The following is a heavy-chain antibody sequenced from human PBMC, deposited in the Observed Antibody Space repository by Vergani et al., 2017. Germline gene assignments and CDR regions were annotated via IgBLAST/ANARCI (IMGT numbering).Heavy chain of an antibody. CDR2: INHGGST. CDR1: GASLSDYY. V-gene: IGHV4-34*01. CDR3: AREPKKSTFDFWGAWRSAY. Sequence: QVQLQQRGAGLLKPSETLSLTCTVYGASLSDYYWKWIRQPPGKGLEWIGEINHGGSTNFNPSLNSRTTMSIDTSKDQFSLRLRSVTAADTAVCYCAREPKKSTFDFWGAWRSAYWSQGILVTVSS. D-gene: IGHD3-3*01. J-gene: IGHJ4*02.